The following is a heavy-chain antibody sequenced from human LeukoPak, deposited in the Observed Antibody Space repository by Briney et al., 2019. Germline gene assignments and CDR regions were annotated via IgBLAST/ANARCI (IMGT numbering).Heavy chain of an antibody. Sequence: ASVKVSCKASGGTFSSYAISWVRQAPGQGLEWMGGIIPIFGTANYAQKFQGRATITADESTSTAYMELSSLRSEDTAVYYCARGKVVTATKYYFDYWGQGTLVTVSS. CDR2: IIPIFGTA. CDR3: ARGKVVTATKYYFDY. V-gene: IGHV1-69*13. J-gene: IGHJ4*02. D-gene: IGHD2-21*02. CDR1: GGTFSSYA.